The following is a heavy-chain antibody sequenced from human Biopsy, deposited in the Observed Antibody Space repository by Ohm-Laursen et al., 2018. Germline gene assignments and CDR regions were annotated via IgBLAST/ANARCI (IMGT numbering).Heavy chain of an antibody. CDR1: GYRFTGYH. Sequence: SVKVSCKASGYRFTGYHVHWVRQAPGQGLEWMGWINAKTGDTNYAQKFQVRVTMTRDTSISTAYVDLSSLRSDDTAVYYCTRGGYYYDSLAYYYWFDPWGQGTLVTVSS. CDR2: INAKTGDT. J-gene: IGHJ5*02. CDR3: TRGGYYYDSLAYYYWFDP. D-gene: IGHD3-22*01. V-gene: IGHV1-2*02.